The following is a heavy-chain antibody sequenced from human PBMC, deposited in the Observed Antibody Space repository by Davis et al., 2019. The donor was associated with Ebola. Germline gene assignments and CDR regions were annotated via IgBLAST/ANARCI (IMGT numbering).Heavy chain of an antibody. D-gene: IGHD4-23*01. J-gene: IGHJ4*02. CDR2: ISAYNGNT. CDR3: ARVWGLYGGDGTFDY. Sequence: ASVQVSCKASGYTFTSYGISWVRQAPGQGLEWMGWISAYNGNTNYAQKFQGRVTITADKSTSTAYMELSSLRSEDTAVYYCARVWGLYGGDGTFDYWGQGTLVTVSS. CDR1: GYTFTSYG. V-gene: IGHV1-18*01.